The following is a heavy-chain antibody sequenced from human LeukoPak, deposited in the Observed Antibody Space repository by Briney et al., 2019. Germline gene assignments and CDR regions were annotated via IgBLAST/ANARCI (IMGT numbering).Heavy chain of an antibody. CDR3: ARVYLGYDYIWTSYPDYYFYAMDV. V-gene: IGHV1-69*04. J-gene: IGHJ6*02. CDR2: IIPILGIA. Sequence: SVKVSCKASGGTFSSYAISWVRQAPGQGLEWMGRIIPILGIANYAQKFQGRVTITADKSTSTAYMELSSLRSDDTAVYYCARVYLGYDYIWTSYPDYYFYAMDVWGQGTTVTVSS. CDR1: GGTFSSYA. D-gene: IGHD3-16*02.